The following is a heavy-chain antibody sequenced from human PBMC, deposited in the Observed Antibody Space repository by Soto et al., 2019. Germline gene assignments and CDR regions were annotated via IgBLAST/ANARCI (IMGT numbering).Heavy chain of an antibody. V-gene: IGHV3-21*01. J-gene: IGHJ5*02. CDR2: ISSSSSYI. CDR3: ARDRRSGTPGNWFDP. D-gene: IGHD1-26*01. CDR1: GFTFSSYS. Sequence: EVQLVESGGGLVKPGGSLRLSCAASGFTFSSYSMNWVRQAPGKGLEWVSSISSSSSYIYYADSVKGRFTNSRDNAKNSRYRQMNSLRAEDTAVYYYARDRRSGTPGNWFDPWGQGTLVTVSS.